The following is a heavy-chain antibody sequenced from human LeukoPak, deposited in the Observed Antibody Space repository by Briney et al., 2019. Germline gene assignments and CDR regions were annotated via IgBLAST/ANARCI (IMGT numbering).Heavy chain of an antibody. CDR1: GFTFNNYW. Sequence: PGGSLRLSCVGTGFTFNNYWMNWVRQAPGKGLEWVANIKEDESEIYYVDSETGRFTISRDNTKNSVYLQMNSLRAEDTAVYYCAGSSGWLFDYWGQGTLVAVSS. CDR3: AGSSGWLFDY. CDR2: IKEDESEI. J-gene: IGHJ4*02. D-gene: IGHD6-19*01. V-gene: IGHV3-7*01.